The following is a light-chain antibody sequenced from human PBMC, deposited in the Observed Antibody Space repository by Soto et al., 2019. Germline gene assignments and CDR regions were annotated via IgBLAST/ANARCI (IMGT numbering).Light chain of an antibody. V-gene: IGLV2-14*01. CDR3: CSYTASSPHVV. CDR2: DVS. J-gene: IGLJ2*01. CDR1: SSDVGGYNY. Sequence: QSALTQPASVSGSPGQSITISCTGTSSDVGGYNYVSWYQQHPGKAPKLMIYDVSNRPSGVSNRFSGSKSANTASLTISGLQPDHEADYYCCSYTASSPHVVFGRGTKLTVL.